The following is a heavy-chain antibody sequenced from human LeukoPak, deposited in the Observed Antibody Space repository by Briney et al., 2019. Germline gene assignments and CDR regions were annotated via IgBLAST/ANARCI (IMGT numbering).Heavy chain of an antibody. CDR3: ARSRYNDY. D-gene: IGHD5-12*01. V-gene: IGHV3-7*01. Sequence: GGSLRLSCAASGFTFRSYLMNWVRQAPGKGLEWVANIKEDGSEKNYVDSVKGRFTISRDNAKNALYLQMDGLRGEDTAVYYCARSRYNDYWGQGTLVTVSS. CDR2: IKEDGSEK. CDR1: GFTFRSYL. J-gene: IGHJ4*02.